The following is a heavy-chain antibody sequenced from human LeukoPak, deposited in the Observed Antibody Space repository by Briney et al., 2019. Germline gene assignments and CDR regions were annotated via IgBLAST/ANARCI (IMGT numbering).Heavy chain of an antibody. V-gene: IGHV4-4*02. CDR1: GGSISSNNW. Sequence: SGTLSLTCAVSGGSISSNNWWSWVRQPPGKGLEWIGYIYYSGSTFYNPSLKSRVTISIDTSKNQFSLNLSSVTAADTAVYYCARDSGSSHVDYWGQGTLVTVSS. J-gene: IGHJ4*02. D-gene: IGHD3-10*01. CDR2: IYYSGST. CDR3: ARDSGSSHVDY.